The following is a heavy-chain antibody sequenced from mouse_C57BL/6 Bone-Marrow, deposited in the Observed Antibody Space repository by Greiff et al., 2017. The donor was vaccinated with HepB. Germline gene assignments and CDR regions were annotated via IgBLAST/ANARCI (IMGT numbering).Heavy chain of an antibody. CDR1: GFNIKDDY. Sequence: VQLKQSGAELVRPGASVKLSCTASGFNIKDDYMHWVKQRPEQGLEWIGWIDPENGDTEYASKFQGKATITADTSSNTAYLQLSSLTSEDTAVYYCTTNYGNYSMDYWGQGTSVTVSS. CDR3: TTNYGNYSMDY. J-gene: IGHJ4*01. D-gene: IGHD2-1*01. V-gene: IGHV14-4*01. CDR2: IDPENGDT.